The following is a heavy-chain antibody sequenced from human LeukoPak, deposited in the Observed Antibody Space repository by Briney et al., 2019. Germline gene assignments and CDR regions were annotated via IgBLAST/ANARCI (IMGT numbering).Heavy chain of an antibody. CDR1: GGSISSSSYY. Sequence: SETLSLTCTVSGGSISSSSYYWGRIRQSPGKGLEWIGSSYYSGSTYYNPTLKSRLTISVDTSKNQFSLKLSSVTAADTAVYYCAREVIGFYYYMDVWGKGTTVTVSS. CDR3: AREVIGFYYYMDV. CDR2: SYYSGST. J-gene: IGHJ6*03. D-gene: IGHD3-22*01. V-gene: IGHV4-39*07.